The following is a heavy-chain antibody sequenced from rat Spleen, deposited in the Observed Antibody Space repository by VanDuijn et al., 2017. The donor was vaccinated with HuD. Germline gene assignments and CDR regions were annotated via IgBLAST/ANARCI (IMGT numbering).Heavy chain of an antibody. CDR3: TREDYTKGYFDY. J-gene: IGHJ2*01. Sequence: EVQLVESGGGLVQPGRSLKLSCAASGFTFSDYYMAWVRQAPTKGLEWVASILNTGGITYYPDSVKGRFTISRDNAKSTLYLQMNSLRSEDTATYYCTREDYTKGYFDYWGQGVMVTVSS. CDR1: GFTFSDYY. V-gene: IGHV5-20*01. D-gene: IGHD1-1*01. CDR2: ILNTGGIT.